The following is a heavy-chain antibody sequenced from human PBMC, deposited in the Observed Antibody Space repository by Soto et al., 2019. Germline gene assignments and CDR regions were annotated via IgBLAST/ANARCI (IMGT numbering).Heavy chain of an antibody. Sequence: QVQLVQSGAEVKKPGSSVKVSCKTSRDTFNKYAFNWVRQAPGQGLEWMGWIIPIFSSRNYAEKFQGRVTIAADESTSTAYMELRSLRLEGTAVYYCARGETYLGVWGQGTTVTVSS. CDR1: RDTFNKYA. CDR2: IIPIFSSR. D-gene: IGHD3-16*01. CDR3: ARGETYLGV. V-gene: IGHV1-69*01. J-gene: IGHJ6*02.